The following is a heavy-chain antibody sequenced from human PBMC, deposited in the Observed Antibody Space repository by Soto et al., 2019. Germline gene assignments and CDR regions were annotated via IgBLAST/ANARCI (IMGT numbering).Heavy chain of an antibody. CDR2: IIPIFGTA. D-gene: IGHD6-13*01. V-gene: IGHV1-69*13. J-gene: IGHJ6*02. CDR1: GGTFSSYA. Sequence: SVKVSCKASGGTFSSYAISWVRQAPGQGLEWMGGIIPIFGTANYAQKFQGRVTITADESTSTVYMELSSLRSEDTAVYYCARGLDSSSWSDYYYGMDVWGHGTTVTVSS. CDR3: ARGLDSSSWSDYYYGMDV.